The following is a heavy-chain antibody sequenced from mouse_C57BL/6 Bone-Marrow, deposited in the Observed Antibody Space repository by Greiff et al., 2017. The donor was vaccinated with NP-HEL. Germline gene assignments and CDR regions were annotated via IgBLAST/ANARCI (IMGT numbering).Heavy chain of an antibody. CDR1: GFTFSSYG. J-gene: IGHJ1*03. CDR3: ASLYDGYYGWYFDV. D-gene: IGHD2-3*01. Sequence: EVKLVESGGDLVKPGGSLKLSCAASGFTFSSYGMSWVRQTPDKRLEWVATISSGGSYTYYPDSVKGRFTISRDNAKNTLYLQMSSLKSEDTAMYYCASLYDGYYGWYFDVWGTGTTVTVSS. CDR2: ISSGGSYT. V-gene: IGHV5-6*02.